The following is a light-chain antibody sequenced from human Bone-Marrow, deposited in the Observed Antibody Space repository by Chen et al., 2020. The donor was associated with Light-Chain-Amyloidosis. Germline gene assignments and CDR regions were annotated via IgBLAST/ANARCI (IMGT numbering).Light chain of an antibody. CDR2: GAS. Sequence: EIVLTQSPGTLSLSPGERATLSCRASQSVSSSDLAWYQQKPCQAPRLLIGGASSRATGIQDRCSGSGSWTAFTLTISRLEPEDCAVYYCQQYGSSPTFGQGTNVEIK. J-gene: IGKJ1*01. V-gene: IGKV3-20*01. CDR1: QSVSSSD. CDR3: QQYGSSPT.